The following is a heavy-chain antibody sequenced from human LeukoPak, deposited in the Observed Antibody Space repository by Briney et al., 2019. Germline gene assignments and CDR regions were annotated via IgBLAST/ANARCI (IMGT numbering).Heavy chain of an antibody. D-gene: IGHD3-22*01. CDR2: IIPIFGTT. Sequence: SVKVSCKASGGTFSSYAISWVRQAPGQGLEWMGGIIPIFGTTNYAQKFQGRVTITADESTTTAYMELSSLRSEDTAVYHCARGTYYGRSGYYSFDYWGPGTLVTVSS. CDR3: ARGTYYGRSGYYSFDY. J-gene: IGHJ4*02. V-gene: IGHV1-69*01. CDR1: GGTFSSYA.